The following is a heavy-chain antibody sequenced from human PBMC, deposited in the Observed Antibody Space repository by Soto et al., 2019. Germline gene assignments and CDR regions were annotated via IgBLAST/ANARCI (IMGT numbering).Heavy chain of an antibody. CDR1: GGTFSSYA. D-gene: IGHD1-26*01. CDR2: IIPIFGTA. J-gene: IGHJ6*02. V-gene: IGHV1-69*06. Sequence: QVQLVQSGAEVKKPGSSVKVSCKASGGTFSSYAISWVRQAPGQGLEWMGGIIPIFGTANYAQKFQGRVTITADKSTTTAYMELSSLRSEDTAVYYCAREEWELLGYYYYGMDVWGQGTTVTVSS. CDR3: AREEWELLGYYYYGMDV.